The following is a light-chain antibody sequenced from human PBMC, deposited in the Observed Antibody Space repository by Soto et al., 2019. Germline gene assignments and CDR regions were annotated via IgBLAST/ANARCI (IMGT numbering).Light chain of an antibody. Sequence: EIVMTQSPATLSVSPGERATLSCRASQSVSSNLAWYQQKPGQAPRLIIYGASTRATGIPARSSSSGSGTEFTLTISSLQSEDFAVYYCQQYNNWPPFTVGPGTKVFIE. V-gene: IGKV3-15*01. CDR3: QQYNNWPPFT. CDR2: GAS. CDR1: QSVSSN. J-gene: IGKJ3*01.